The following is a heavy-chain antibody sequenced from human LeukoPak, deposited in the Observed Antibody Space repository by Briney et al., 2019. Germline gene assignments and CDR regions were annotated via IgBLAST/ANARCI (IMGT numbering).Heavy chain of an antibody. D-gene: IGHD3-10*01. CDR3: ARDAVRGVITYYFDY. Sequence: GGSLRLSCAASGFTFSSYEMNWVRQAPGKGLEWVSYISSSGSTIYYADSVKGRFTISRDNAKNSLYLQMNSLRAEDTAVYYCARDAVRGVITYYFDYWGQGTLVTVSS. J-gene: IGHJ4*02. CDR2: ISSSGSTI. V-gene: IGHV3-48*03. CDR1: GFTFSSYE.